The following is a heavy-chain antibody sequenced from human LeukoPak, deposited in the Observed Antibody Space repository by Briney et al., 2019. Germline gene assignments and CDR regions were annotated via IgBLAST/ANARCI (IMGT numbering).Heavy chain of an antibody. CDR2: IGTAGDT. D-gene: IGHD3-22*01. J-gene: IGHJ4*02. CDR3: ARDGGGPYDSSGSPDY. V-gene: IGHV3-13*01. Sequence: RSGGSLRLSCAASGFTFSSYDMHWVRQATGKGLEWVSAIGTAGDTYYPGSVKGRFTISRENAKNSLYLQMNSLRAEDTAVYYCARDGGGPYDSSGSPDYWGQGTLVTVSS. CDR1: GFTFSSYD.